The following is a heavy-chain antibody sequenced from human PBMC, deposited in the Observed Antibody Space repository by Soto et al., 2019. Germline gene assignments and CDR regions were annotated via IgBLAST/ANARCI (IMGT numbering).Heavy chain of an antibody. CDR3: AVVDSTGNWFDP. CDR1: GGSISSSDFY. V-gene: IGHV4-39*01. J-gene: IGHJ5*02. CDR2: MYYSGTT. Sequence: QLQLQESGPGLVKPSETLSLTCTVSGGSISSSDFYWGWLRQTPGKGLEFIGSMYYSGTTYYNPSPKRPVTTSVDTSKNQFTLKLISVTAADTAVYYCAVVDSTGNWFDPWGEGALVTVSS. D-gene: IGHD6-25*01.